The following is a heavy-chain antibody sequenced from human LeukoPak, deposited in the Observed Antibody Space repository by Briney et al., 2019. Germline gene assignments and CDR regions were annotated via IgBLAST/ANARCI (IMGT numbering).Heavy chain of an antibody. CDR3: ARNQGNSGTYYAY. CDR2: INPNSGGT. D-gene: IGHD1-26*01. Sequence: PGASVKVSCKTAGYTFSDYYMHWVRQAPGQGLEWMGWINPNSGGTNYAQNFQDRVTMTRDTSINTAYMELTRLRSDDTAVYYCARNQGNSGTYYAYWGQGTLVTASS. CDR1: GYTFSDYY. V-gene: IGHV1-2*02. J-gene: IGHJ4*02.